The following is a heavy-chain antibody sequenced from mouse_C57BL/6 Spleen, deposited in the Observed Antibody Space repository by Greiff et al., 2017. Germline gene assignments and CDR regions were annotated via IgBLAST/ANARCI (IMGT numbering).Heavy chain of an antibody. CDR3: ARVIYYYGSGGYFDV. CDR1: GFTFSSYA. Sequence: EVKLVESGGGLVKPGGSLKLSCAASGFTFSSYAMSWVRQTPEKRLEWVATISDGGSYTYYPDNVKGRFTISRDNAKNHLYLQMSHLKSEDTAMYYCARVIYYYGSGGYFDVWGTGTTVTVSS. V-gene: IGHV5-4*03. J-gene: IGHJ1*03. CDR2: ISDGGSYT. D-gene: IGHD1-1*01.